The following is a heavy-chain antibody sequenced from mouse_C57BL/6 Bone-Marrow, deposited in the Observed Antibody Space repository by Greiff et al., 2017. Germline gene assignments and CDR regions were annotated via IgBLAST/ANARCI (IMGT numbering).Heavy chain of an antibody. CDR3: ARSRSYYYGSSLFDY. CDR1: GYSFTGYF. J-gene: IGHJ2*01. CDR2: INPYNGDT. Sequence: EVQLQHSGPELVKPGDSVKISCKASGYSFTGYFMNWVMQSHGKSLEWIGRINPYNGDTFYNQKFKGKATLTVDKSSSTAHMELRSLTSEDSAVYYCARSRSYYYGSSLFDYWGQGTTLTVSS. V-gene: IGHV1-20*01. D-gene: IGHD1-1*01.